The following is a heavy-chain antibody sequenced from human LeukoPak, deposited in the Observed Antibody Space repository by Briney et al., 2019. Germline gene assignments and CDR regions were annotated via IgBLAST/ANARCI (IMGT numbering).Heavy chain of an antibody. CDR1: GYTFTGYY. CDR2: INPNSGGT. CDR3: ARDKTYYDSSGYYFDY. J-gene: IGHJ4*02. D-gene: IGHD3-22*01. Sequence: GASVTVSCKASGYTFTGYYMHWVRRAPGQGLERMGWINPNSGGTNYAQKFQGRVTMTRDTSISTAYMELSRLRSDDTAVYYCARDKTYYDSSGYYFDYWGQGTLVTVSS. V-gene: IGHV1-2*02.